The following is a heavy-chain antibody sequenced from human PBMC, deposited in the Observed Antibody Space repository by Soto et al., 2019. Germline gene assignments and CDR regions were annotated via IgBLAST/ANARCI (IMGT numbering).Heavy chain of an antibody. D-gene: IGHD6-19*01. CDR3: ARGVDAGQWLANLFDP. CDR1: GYTFTSYD. Sequence: ASVKVSCKASGYTFTSYDINWVRQATGQGLEWMGWMNPNSGNTGYAQKFQGRVTMTRNTSISTAYMELSSLRSEDTAVYYCARGVDAGQWLANLFDPWGQGTLVTVS. V-gene: IGHV1-8*01. J-gene: IGHJ5*02. CDR2: MNPNSGNT.